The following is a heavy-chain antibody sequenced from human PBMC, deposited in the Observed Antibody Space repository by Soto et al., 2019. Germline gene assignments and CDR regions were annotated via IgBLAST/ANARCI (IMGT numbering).Heavy chain of an antibody. CDR1: GYSFTSYL. Sequence: GESLKISCKGSGYSFTSYLICWVRQMPVKGLEWMGIIYPGDSDTRYSPSFQGQVTISADKSISTAYLQWSSLKASDTAMYYCARQGGYCSGGSCYFKVSWFDPWGQRTLVTVSS. D-gene: IGHD2-15*01. CDR2: IYPGDSDT. V-gene: IGHV5-51*01. J-gene: IGHJ5*02. CDR3: ARQGGYCSGGSCYFKVSWFDP.